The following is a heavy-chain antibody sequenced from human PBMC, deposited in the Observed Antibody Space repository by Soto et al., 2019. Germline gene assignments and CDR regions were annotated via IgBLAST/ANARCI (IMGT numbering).Heavy chain of an antibody. J-gene: IGHJ5*02. V-gene: IGHV1-8*01. CDR3: ARAGYCSGGSCWRFDP. Sequence: GASVKVSCKASGYIFTNYSLDWVRQAPGQRLECMGWINGGNGNTGYAQKFQGRVTMTRNTSISTAYMELSSLRSEDTAVYYCARAGYCSGGSCWRFDPWGQGTLVTVSS. CDR1: GYIFTNYS. D-gene: IGHD2-15*01. CDR2: INGGNGNT.